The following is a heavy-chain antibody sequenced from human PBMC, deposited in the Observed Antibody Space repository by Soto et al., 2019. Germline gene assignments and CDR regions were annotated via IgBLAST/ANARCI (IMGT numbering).Heavy chain of an antibody. V-gene: IGHV4-31*03. J-gene: IGHJ6*02. CDR1: GGSVSSGGYY. CDR3: ARDSHKYGDYSAGAYYYYYYGMDV. Sequence: SETLSLTCTVSGGSVSSGGYYWSWIRQHPGKGLEGTGYIYYSGSTYYNPSLKSRVTISVDTSKNQFSLKLSSVTAADPAVYYCARDSHKYGDYSAGAYYYYYYGMDVWGQGTTVTVSS. CDR2: IYYSGST. D-gene: IGHD4-17*01.